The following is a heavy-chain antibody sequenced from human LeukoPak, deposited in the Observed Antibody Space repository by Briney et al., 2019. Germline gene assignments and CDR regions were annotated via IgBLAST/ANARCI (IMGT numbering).Heavy chain of an antibody. Sequence: GASVKVSCKVSGYTLTELSMHWVRQAPGKGLEWMGGFDPEDGAIIYAQNFQDRVAMTEDRSTDTSYLELSSLTSDDTAVYYCTFHRLSFLNYFESWGQGTLVTVSS. D-gene: IGHD2/OR15-2a*01. CDR2: FDPEDGAI. CDR3: TFHRLSFLNYFES. J-gene: IGHJ4*02. CDR1: GYTLTELS. V-gene: IGHV1-24*01.